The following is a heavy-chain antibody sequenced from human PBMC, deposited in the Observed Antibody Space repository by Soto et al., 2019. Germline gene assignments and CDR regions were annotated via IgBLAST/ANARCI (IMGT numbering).Heavy chain of an antibody. J-gene: IGHJ3*02. D-gene: IGHD3-22*01. CDR1: GYTLTELS. Sequence: WASVKVSCKVSGYTLTELSMHWVRQAPGKGLEWMGGFDPEDGETIYAQKFQGRVTMTEDTSTDTAYMELSSLRSEDTAVYYCATYYYDSSGYLGGAFDIWGQGTMVTVSS. CDR2: FDPEDGET. V-gene: IGHV1-24*01. CDR3: ATYYYDSSGYLGGAFDI.